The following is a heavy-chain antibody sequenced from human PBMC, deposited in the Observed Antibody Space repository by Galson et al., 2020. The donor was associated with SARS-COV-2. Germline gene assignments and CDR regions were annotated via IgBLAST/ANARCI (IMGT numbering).Heavy chain of an antibody. CDR1: GGSFSGYY. Sequence: SETLSLTCAVYGGSFSGYYWSWIRQPPGKGLEWIGEINHSGSTNYNPSLKSRVTISVDTSKNQFSLKLSSVTAADTAVYYCASFSSSPTARGFDPWGQGTLVTVSS. D-gene: IGHD6-13*01. CDR3: ASFSSSPTARGFDP. CDR2: INHSGST. J-gene: IGHJ5*02. V-gene: IGHV4-34*01.